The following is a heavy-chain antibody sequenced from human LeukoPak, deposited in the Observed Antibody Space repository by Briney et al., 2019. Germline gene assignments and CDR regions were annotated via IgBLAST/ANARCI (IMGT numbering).Heavy chain of an antibody. CDR1: RGXVSGYY. CDR3: ARRLYSSSSNTWFDP. V-gene: IGHV4-59*02. Sequence: PSETLSLTCTVSRGXVSGYYCSWIRQPPGKGLEWIAYVFYGGSPKYNPSLKSRVTISVDTSKSQFSLKLSSVTAADTAVYYCARRLYSSSSNTWFDPWGQGTLVTVST. CDR2: VFYGGSP. J-gene: IGHJ5*02. D-gene: IGHD6-13*01.